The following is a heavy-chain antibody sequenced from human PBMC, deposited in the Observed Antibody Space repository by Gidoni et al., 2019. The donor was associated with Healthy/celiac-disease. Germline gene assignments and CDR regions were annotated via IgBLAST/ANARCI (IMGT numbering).Heavy chain of an antibody. CDR1: GFTFSSYR. Sequence: EVQLLESGGGLVKPGGSLRLSCAASGFTFSSYRLNWVRQAPGKGLEWVSSISSSSSYIYYADSVKGRFTISRDNAKNSLYLQMNSLRAEDTAVYYCARDTYSGYDYDAFDIWGQGTMVTVSS. D-gene: IGHD5-12*01. CDR3: ARDTYSGYDYDAFDI. V-gene: IGHV3-21*01. J-gene: IGHJ3*02. CDR2: ISSSSSYI.